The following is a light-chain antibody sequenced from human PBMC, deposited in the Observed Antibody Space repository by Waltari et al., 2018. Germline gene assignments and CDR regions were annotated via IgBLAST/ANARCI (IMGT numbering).Light chain of an antibody. V-gene: IGLV3-21*02. Sequence: SFVVTQPPSVSVAPGQTAIITCGGNNIGSKGVHWYQQKPGQAPVLAINDDNRRPSGIPGRFSGSNSGNTATLTISRVEAGDEADYYCHVWDSYADYLFVFGIGTKVAVL. J-gene: IGLJ1*01. CDR2: DDN. CDR1: NIGSKG. CDR3: HVWDSYADYLFV.